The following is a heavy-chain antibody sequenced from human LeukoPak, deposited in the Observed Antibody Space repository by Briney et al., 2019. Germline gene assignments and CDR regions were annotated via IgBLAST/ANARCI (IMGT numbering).Heavy chain of an antibody. CDR2: ISWNSGSI. CDR3: SRDPRNLDY. Sequence: SLRLSCAASGFTFSSYEMNWVRQAPGKGLEWVSGISWNSGSIGYADSVKGRFTISRDNAKNSLYLQMNSLRAEDTAVYYCSRDPRNLDYWGQGTLVTVSS. D-gene: IGHD1-14*01. V-gene: IGHV3-9*01. CDR1: GFTFSSYE. J-gene: IGHJ4*02.